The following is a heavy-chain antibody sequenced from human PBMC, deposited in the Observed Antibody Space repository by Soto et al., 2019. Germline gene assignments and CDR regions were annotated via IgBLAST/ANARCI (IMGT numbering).Heavy chain of an antibody. D-gene: IGHD3-16*01. CDR1: GFAFSGSA. J-gene: IGHJ5*02. Sequence: PGGSLRLSCAASGFAFSGSAMCWVRQASGKGPEWVGRIRSKGHNYATEYAASVKGRFTISRDDSKNTAYLQMNSLQTEDTAVYYCTRDLFSYDYSGILWFDPWGQGTLVTVSS. V-gene: IGHV3-73*01. CDR3: TRDLFSYDYSGILWFDP. CDR2: IRSKGHNYAT.